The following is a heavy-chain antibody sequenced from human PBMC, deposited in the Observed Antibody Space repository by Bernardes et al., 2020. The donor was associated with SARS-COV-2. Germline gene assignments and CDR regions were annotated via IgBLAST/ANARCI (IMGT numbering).Heavy chain of an antibody. CDR3: ARDRMMVRGVISSYYYGMDV. CDR2: IIPIFGTA. CDR1: GGTFSSYA. Sequence: SVKVSCMASGGTFSSYAISWVRQAPGQGLEWMGRIIPIFGTANYAQKFQGRVTITADESTSTAYMELSSLRSEDTAVYYCARDRMMVRGVISSYYYGMDVWGQGTTVTVSS. D-gene: IGHD3-10*01. V-gene: IGHV1-69*13. J-gene: IGHJ6*02.